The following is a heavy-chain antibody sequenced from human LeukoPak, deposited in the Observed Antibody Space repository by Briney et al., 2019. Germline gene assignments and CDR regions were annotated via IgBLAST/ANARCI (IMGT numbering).Heavy chain of an antibody. D-gene: IGHD6-13*01. Sequence: GASVKVSCKASGGTFSSYAISWVRQAPGQGLEWKGRIIPILGIANYAQKFQGRVTITADKSTSTAYMELSSLRSEDTAVYYCARDSWGAAAAGTYYFDYWGQGTLVTVSS. CDR3: ARDSWGAAAAGTYYFDY. CDR2: IIPILGIA. V-gene: IGHV1-69*04. J-gene: IGHJ4*02. CDR1: GGTFSSYA.